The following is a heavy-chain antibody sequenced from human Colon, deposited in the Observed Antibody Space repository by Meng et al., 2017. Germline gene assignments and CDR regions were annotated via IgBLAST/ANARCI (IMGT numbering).Heavy chain of an antibody. J-gene: IGHJ4*02. CDR3: ARGSGSYGQFDS. V-gene: IGHV4-4*07. Sequence: SETLSLTCAVSGGSFSRDSWNWIRLAAGKDLEWIGRIFATENTNYNPSLKSRVVMSIDTSKNQFSLNLKSVTAADTAVYYCARGSGSYGQFDSWGQGKLVHVSS. CDR1: GGSFSRDS. CDR2: IFATENT. D-gene: IGHD1-26*01.